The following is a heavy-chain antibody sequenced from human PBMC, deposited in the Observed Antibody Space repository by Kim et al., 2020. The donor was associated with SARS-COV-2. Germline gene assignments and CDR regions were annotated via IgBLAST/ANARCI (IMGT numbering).Heavy chain of an antibody. CDR1: GFTFITYA. V-gene: IGHV3-23*01. CDR3: VKVDRASSRGFFDY. J-gene: IGHJ4*02. Sequence: GGSLRLSCAASGFTFITYAMSWVRQAPGKGLEWVSSISDSSSTYYGDSVKGRFTISRDNSKNTLYLQMNSLRGDDTAVYFCVKVDRASSRGFFDYWGKGTLLTVSS. CDR2: ISDSSST. D-gene: IGHD6-13*01.